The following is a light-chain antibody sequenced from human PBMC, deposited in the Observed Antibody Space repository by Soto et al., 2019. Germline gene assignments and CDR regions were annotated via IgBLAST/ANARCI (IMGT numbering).Light chain of an antibody. J-gene: IGKJ4*01. CDR1: QSIGIF. CDR2: AAS. CDR3: QHSYSIVT. Sequence: DIQMTQSPSSLSASVGDKVTITCRASQSIGIFLNWYQQKPGKAPQLLIYAASSLQSGVPSRFSASGYGADFTLTISSLQPEDFATYYCQHSYSIVTFGGGTKV. V-gene: IGKV1-39*01.